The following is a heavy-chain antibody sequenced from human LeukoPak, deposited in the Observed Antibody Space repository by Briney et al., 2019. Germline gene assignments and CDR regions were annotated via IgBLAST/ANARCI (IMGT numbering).Heavy chain of an antibody. CDR2: IYYSGMT. D-gene: IGHD3-10*01. V-gene: IGHV4-59*01. CDR1: GGSISSDY. Sequence: PSETLSLTCTVSGGSISSDYWSWIRQPPGKGLEWIGHIYYSGMTIYNPSLKSRVTVSVDTSKTQFSLKLSSVTVADTAVYYRARAIWFGEKRWFDPWGQGTQVTVSP. J-gene: IGHJ5*02. CDR3: ARAIWFGEKRWFDP.